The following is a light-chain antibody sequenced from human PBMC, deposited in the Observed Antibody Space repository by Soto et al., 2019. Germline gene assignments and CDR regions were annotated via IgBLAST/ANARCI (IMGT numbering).Light chain of an antibody. J-gene: IGLJ1*01. CDR3: LLSYNGPDV. CDR2: DTV. Sequence: QAVVTQEPSLTVCPGGTVTLTCGSSTGTVTSGHYPYWFQQKPGQAPRTLIYDTVKKHSWTPARFSGSLLGGKAALTLSGAQPEDEADYYCLLSYNGPDVFGPGTKVTVL. CDR1: TGTVTSGHY. V-gene: IGLV7-46*01.